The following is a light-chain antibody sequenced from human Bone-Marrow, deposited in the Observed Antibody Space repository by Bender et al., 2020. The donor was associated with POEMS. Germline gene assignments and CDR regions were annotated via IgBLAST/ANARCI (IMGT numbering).Light chain of an antibody. V-gene: IGLV2-18*02. CDR2: EVS. CDR3: SSYTSSSTLL. J-gene: IGLJ2*01. Sequence: QSALTQPPSVSGSPGHSVTISCTGTSTAFGDYNRVSWYHQPPGTAPKLLIYEVSNRPSGVSTRFSASKSGNTATLTISGLQSEDEADYYCSSYTSSSTLLFGGGTKVTVL. CDR1: STAFGDYNR.